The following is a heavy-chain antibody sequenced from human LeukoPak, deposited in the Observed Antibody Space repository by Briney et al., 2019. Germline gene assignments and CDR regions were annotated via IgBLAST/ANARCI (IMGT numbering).Heavy chain of an antibody. V-gene: IGHV4-59*08. D-gene: IGHD6-13*01. J-gene: IGHJ5*02. CDR2: IFYSGST. CDR1: GGSISSYY. Sequence: PSETLSLTCTVSGGSISSYYWSWIRQPPGKGLEWIGYIFYSGSTNYNPSLQSRVTISVDTSKNQFSLKLSSVTAADTAVYYCARYSSSWYVMGFDPWGQGTLVTVSS. CDR3: ARYSSSWYVMGFDP.